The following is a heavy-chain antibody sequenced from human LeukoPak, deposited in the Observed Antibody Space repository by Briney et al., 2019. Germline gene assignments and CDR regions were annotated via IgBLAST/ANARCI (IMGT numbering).Heavy chain of an antibody. D-gene: IGHD5-18*01. Sequence: KPSETLSLTCAVGGESFSGYFCRGMPQSPGKALEGSGELIHSGPTNYNPSLKSRVTFSVDTSKNQFPVTQSSGTAADTAIYYCARGGYTYGPLEAFDSWGPGTLVTVSS. J-gene: IGHJ5*01. CDR1: GESFSGYF. V-gene: IGHV4-34*12. CDR3: ARGGYTYGPLEAFDS. CDR2: LIHSGPT.